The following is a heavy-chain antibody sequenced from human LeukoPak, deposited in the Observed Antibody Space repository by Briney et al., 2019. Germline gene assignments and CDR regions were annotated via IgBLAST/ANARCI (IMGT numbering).Heavy chain of an antibody. CDR2: IKQDGSEK. Sequence: GGSLRLSCAASGFTFRSYWMSWVRQAPGKGLEWVANIKQDGSEKYYVDSVKGRFTISRDNAKNSLYLQMNSLRAEDTAVYYCARDCYSSGSCAFDIWGQGTMVTVSS. J-gene: IGHJ3*02. CDR1: GFTFRSYW. CDR3: ARDCYSSGSCAFDI. D-gene: IGHD6-19*01. V-gene: IGHV3-7*01.